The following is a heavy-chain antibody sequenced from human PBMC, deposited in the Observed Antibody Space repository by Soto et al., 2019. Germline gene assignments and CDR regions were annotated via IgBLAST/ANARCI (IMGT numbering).Heavy chain of an antibody. V-gene: IGHV1-2*02. CDR1: GYRFAGYY. J-gene: IGHJ5*02. Sequence: SVKVSSEASGYRFAGYYMQWVRQSPGQGLEWMGWINPNSGGTNYAQKFQGRVTMTTDTSMSTADMELSRLRSEDTAVYYCARGRIAAAAYNWFDPWGQGTLVTVSS. CDR2: INPNSGGT. D-gene: IGHD6-13*01. CDR3: ARGRIAAAAYNWFDP.